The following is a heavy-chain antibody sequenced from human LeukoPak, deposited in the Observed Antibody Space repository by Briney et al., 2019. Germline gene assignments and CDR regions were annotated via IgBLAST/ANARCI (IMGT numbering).Heavy chain of an antibody. D-gene: IGHD2-15*01. J-gene: IGHJ4*02. Sequence: SETLSLTCTVSGGSISSYYWSWIRQPPGRGLEWIGYIYYSGSTNYNPSLKSRVTISVDTSKNQFSLKLSSVTAADTAGYCCARVTASFGGSQLIDYWGRRTVVRVSS. V-gene: IGHV4-59*01. CDR3: ARVTASFGGSQLIDY. CDR1: GGSISSYY. CDR2: IYYSGST.